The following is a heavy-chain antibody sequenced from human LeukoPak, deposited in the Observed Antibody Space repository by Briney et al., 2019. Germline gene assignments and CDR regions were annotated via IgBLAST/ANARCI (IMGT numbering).Heavy chain of an antibody. CDR3: ARDQVGYSSSWYGL. CDR2: ISSSGSTI. J-gene: IGHJ4*02. D-gene: IGHD6-13*01. V-gene: IGHV3-48*03. Sequence: GGSLRLSCAASGFTFSSYEMNWVRQAPGKGLEWVSYISSSGSTIYYADSVKGRFTISRDNAKNSLYLQMNSLRAEDTAVYYCARDQVGYSSSWYGLWGQGTLVTVSS. CDR1: GFTFSSYE.